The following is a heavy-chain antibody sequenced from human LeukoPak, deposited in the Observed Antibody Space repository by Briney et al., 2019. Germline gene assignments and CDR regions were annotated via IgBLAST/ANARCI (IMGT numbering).Heavy chain of an antibody. V-gene: IGHV1-69*04. D-gene: IGHD6-13*01. J-gene: IGHJ4*02. Sequence: GASVKVSCKASGYTFTGYYMHWVRQAPGQGLEWMGRIIPILGIANYAQKFQGRVTITADKSTSTAYMELSSLRSEDTAVYYCARDGSSWDHYFDYWGQGTLVTVSS. CDR2: IIPILGIA. CDR3: ARDGSSWDHYFDY. CDR1: GYTFTGYY.